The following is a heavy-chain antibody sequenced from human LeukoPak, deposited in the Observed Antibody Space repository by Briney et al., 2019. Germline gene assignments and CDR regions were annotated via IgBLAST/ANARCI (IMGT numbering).Heavy chain of an antibody. J-gene: IGHJ4*02. V-gene: IGHV4-59*01. Sequence: KPSETLSLTCTVPGGSISSYYWSWIRQPPGKGLEWIGYIYYSGSTNYNPSLKSRVTISVDTSKNQFSLKLSSVTAADTAVYYCATLGYSSSWYYYFDYWGQGTLVTVSS. CDR3: ATLGYSSSWYYYFDY. D-gene: IGHD6-13*01. CDR2: IYYSGST. CDR1: GGSISSYY.